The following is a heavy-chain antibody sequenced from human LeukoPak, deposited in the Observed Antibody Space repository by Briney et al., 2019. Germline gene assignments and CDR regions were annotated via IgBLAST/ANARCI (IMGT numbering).Heavy chain of an antibody. D-gene: IGHD3-22*01. J-gene: IGHJ4*02. CDR2: IYYSGST. V-gene: IGHV4-59*08. CDR1: GGSISSYY. CDR3: ARHAHYYDSSGYFVYYFDY. Sequence: ETLSLTCTVSGGSISSYYWSWIRQPPGKGLEWIGDIYYSGSTNYNPSLKSRVTISVDMSKNQFSLKLSSVTAADTAVYYCARHAHYYDSSGYFVYYFDYWGQGTLVTVSS.